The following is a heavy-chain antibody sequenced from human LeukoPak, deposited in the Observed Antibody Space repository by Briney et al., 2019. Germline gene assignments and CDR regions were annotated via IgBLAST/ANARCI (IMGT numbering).Heavy chain of an antibody. CDR2: VSAGGGST. CDR3: AKPHDSSGYYDY. Sequence: GGSLRLSCAASGLTFSDYSMTWVRQAPGKGLFWVSGVSAGGGSTYYADSVRGRFTISRDNSRNTLYLQMNSLRAEDTAVYYCAKPHDSSGYYDYWGQGTLVTVSS. V-gene: IGHV3-23*01. CDR1: GLTFSDYS. D-gene: IGHD3-22*01. J-gene: IGHJ4*02.